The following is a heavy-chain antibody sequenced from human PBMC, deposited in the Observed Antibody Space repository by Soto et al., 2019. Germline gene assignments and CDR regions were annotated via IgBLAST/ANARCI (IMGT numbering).Heavy chain of an antibody. V-gene: IGHV3-21*01. D-gene: IGHD3-10*01. CDR2: ISSSSSYI. J-gene: IGHJ6*02. Sequence: GGSLRLSCAASGFTFSSYSMNWVRQAPGKGLEWVSSISSSSSYIYYADSVKGRFTISRDNAKNSLYLQMNSLRAEDTAVYYCARDSGYGSGSYYYYYYGMDVWGQGTTVTVSS. CDR1: GFTFSSYS. CDR3: ARDSGYGSGSYYYYYYGMDV.